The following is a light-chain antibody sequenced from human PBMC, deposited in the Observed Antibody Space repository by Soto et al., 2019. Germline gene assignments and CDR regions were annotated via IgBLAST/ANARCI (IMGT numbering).Light chain of an antibody. CDR3: RQATQSQPWT. CDR1: ESLVHSDGNTY. Sequence: DIVMTQTPLSSPVTLGQPASISCRSSESLVHSDGNTYLSWLHQRPGQPPRLLIYRISNRFSGVPDRFSGRGAGTNFTLRISRVEDEDVGVYYCRQATQSQPWTFGQGTKVEIK. V-gene: IGKV2-24*01. J-gene: IGKJ1*01. CDR2: RIS.